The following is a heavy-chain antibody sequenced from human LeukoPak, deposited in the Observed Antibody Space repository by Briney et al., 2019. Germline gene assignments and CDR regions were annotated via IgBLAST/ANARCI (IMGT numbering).Heavy chain of an antibody. D-gene: IGHD6-25*01. Sequence: SETLSLTCTVSGGSISSYYWSWIRQPPGKGLEWIGYIYYSGSTNYNPSLKSRVTISVDTSKNQFSLKLSSVTAADTAVYYCARAVASGYYHYGMDVWGQGTTVTVSS. J-gene: IGHJ6*02. CDR2: IYYSGST. CDR3: ARAVASGYYHYGMDV. CDR1: GGSISSYY. V-gene: IGHV4-59*01.